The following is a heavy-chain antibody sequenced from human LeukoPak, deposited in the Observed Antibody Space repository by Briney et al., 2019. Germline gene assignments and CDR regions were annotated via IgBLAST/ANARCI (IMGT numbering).Heavy chain of an antibody. CDR1: GGSISSYY. CDR2: IYYSGST. J-gene: IGHJ4*02. D-gene: IGHD6-19*01. V-gene: IGHV4-59*08. CDR3: ARHGRTYSSGRNFDY. Sequence: SETLSLTCTVSGGSISSYYWSWIRQPPGKGLEWIGYIYYSGSTNYNPSLKSRVTISVDTSKNQFSLKLSSVTAADTAVYYCARHGRTYSSGRNFDYWGQGTLVTVSS.